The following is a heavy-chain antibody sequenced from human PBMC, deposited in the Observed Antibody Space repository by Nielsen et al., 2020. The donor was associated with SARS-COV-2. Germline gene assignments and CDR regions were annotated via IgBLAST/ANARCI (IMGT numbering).Heavy chain of an antibody. V-gene: IGHV4-39*01. CDR3: ARLRDSGSGTYPRHNWFDP. CDR1: GGSISSSSYY. Sequence: SETLSLTCTVSGGSISSSSYYWGWIRQPPGKGLEWIGSIYYSGSTYYNPSLKSRVTISVDTSKNQFSLKLSSVTAADTAVYYCARLRDSGSGTYPRHNWFDPWGQGTLVTVSS. CDR2: IYYSGST. D-gene: IGHD3-10*01. J-gene: IGHJ5*02.